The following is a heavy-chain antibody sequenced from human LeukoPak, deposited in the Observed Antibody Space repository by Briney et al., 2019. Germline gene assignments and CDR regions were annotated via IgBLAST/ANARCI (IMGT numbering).Heavy chain of an antibody. CDR3: ARGTGTTAYFDY. CDR1: GFTFSDYY. Sequence: GGSLRLSCAASGFTFSDYYMSWIRQAPGKGLEWVSYISSSSSYTKYADSVKGRFTISRDNAKNSLCLQVNSLRAEDTAVYYCARGTGTTAYFDYWGQGTLVTVSS. V-gene: IGHV3-11*06. J-gene: IGHJ4*02. D-gene: IGHD1-1*01. CDR2: ISSSSSYT.